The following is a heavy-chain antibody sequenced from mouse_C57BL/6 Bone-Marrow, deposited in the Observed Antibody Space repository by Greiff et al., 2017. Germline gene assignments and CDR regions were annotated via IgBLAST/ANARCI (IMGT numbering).Heavy chain of an antibody. CDR3: ALYDYAWYFDV. J-gene: IGHJ1*03. CDR2: ISGGGGNT. V-gene: IGHV5-9*01. D-gene: IGHD2-4*01. CDR1: GFTFSSYT. Sequence: EVNVVESGGGLVKPGGSLKLSCAASGFTFSSYTMSWVRQTPEKRLEWVATISGGGGNTYYPDSVKGRFTISRDNAKNTLYLQMSSLRSEDTALYYCALYDYAWYFDVWGTGTTVTVSS.